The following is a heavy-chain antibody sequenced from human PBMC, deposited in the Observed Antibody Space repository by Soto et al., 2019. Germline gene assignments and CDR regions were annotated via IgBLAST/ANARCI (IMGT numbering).Heavy chain of an antibody. V-gene: IGHV1-2*04. D-gene: IGHD3-3*01. CDR3: ARGGATSFGVVHYYYYGMDV. CDR1: GYTFTDYY. Sequence: QVQLVQSGAEVKKPGASVKVSCKASGYTFTDYYMHWVRQAPGQGLEWMGWINPNSGGTNYAQKFQGWVTMTRDTSISTAYMELSRLRSDDTAVYYCARGGATSFGVVHYYYYGMDVWGQGTTVTVSS. CDR2: INPNSGGT. J-gene: IGHJ6*02.